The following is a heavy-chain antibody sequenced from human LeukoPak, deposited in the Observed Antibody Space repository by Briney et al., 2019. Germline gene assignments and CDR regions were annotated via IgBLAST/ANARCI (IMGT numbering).Heavy chain of an antibody. D-gene: IGHD3-10*01. CDR1: GDSISSYY. Sequence: ETLSLTCTVTGDSISSYYWSWIRQPAGKGLEWIGRIYTSGSTNYNPSLKSRVTMSVDTSMNLFSLRLSSVTAADTAVYYCVRVGWGMLPPFDMWGQGTMVTVSS. V-gene: IGHV4-4*07. J-gene: IGHJ3*02. CDR3: VRVGWGMLPPFDM. CDR2: IYTSGST.